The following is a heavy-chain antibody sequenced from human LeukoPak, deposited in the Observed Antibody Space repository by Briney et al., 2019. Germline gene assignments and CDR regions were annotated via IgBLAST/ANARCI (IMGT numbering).Heavy chain of an antibody. Sequence: ASGKVSCKASGYSFTTYHMHLGRQAPGQGLEWKGVIKTYSGTTIYEQRFQGRVSMNGETSTSTVYMEMSSLTAEDTAVYYCARERRDDYRFDSWGQGTLVTVSS. CDR2: IKTYSGTT. CDR3: ARERRDDYRFDS. D-gene: IGHD4-11*01. V-gene: IGHV1-46*01. J-gene: IGHJ5*01. CDR1: GYSFTTYH.